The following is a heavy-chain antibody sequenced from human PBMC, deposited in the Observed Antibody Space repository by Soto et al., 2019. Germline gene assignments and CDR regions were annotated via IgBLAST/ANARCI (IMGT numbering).Heavy chain of an antibody. CDR1: GFTFSSYA. D-gene: IGHD4-17*01. J-gene: IGHJ4*02. CDR2: ISYDGSNK. V-gene: IGHV3-30-3*01. CDR3: ARDYGDYEVLDY. Sequence: QVQLVESGGGVVQPGRSLRLSCAASGFTFSSYAMHWVRQAPGKGLEWVAVISYDGSNKYYADSVKGRFTISRDNSKNTLYLQMNSLRAEDTAVYYCARDYGDYEVLDYWGQGTLVTVSS.